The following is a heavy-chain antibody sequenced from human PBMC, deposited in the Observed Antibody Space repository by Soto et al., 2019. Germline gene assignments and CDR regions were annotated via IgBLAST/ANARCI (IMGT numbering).Heavy chain of an antibody. V-gene: IGHV6-1*01. CDR2: TYYRSKWYN. Sequence: SQTLSLTCAISGDSVSSNSAAWNWIRQSPSRGLEWLGRTYYRSKWYNDYAVSVKSRITINPDTSKNQFSLQLNSVTPEDTAVYYCARDRSLFSSGGWYNLCAHNFCYYYGMDVWGQGTTVTVSS. CDR3: ARDRSLFSSGGWYNLCAHNFCYYYGMDV. J-gene: IGHJ6*02. CDR1: GDSVSSNSAA. D-gene: IGHD6-19*01.